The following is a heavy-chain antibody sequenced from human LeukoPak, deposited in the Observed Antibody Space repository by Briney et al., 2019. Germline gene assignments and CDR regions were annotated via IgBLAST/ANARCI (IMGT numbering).Heavy chain of an antibody. V-gene: IGHV1-69*04. J-gene: IGHJ4*02. D-gene: IGHD5-12*01. CDR3: ARDNSGYAPFDY. Sequence: GASVKVSCKASGDTFSTYAISWVRQAPGQGLEWMGRIIPILGVANYAQNFQGRVTITADKSTTTAYMELSSLRSEDTAVYYCARDNSGYAPFDYWGQGTLATVSS. CDR2: IIPILGVA. CDR1: GDTFSTYA.